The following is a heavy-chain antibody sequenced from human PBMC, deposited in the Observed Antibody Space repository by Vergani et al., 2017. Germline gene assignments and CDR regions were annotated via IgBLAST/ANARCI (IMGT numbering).Heavy chain of an antibody. CDR2: IYYSRST. CDR3: ARRKVVTPFDY. D-gene: IGHD4-23*01. CDR1: GGSISSSSYY. Sequence: QLQLQESGPGLVKPSETLSLTCTVSGGSISSSSYYWGWIRQPPGKGLEWIGSIYYSRSTYDNPSLKRRVTISVDTSKNQFSLKLSCVTAADTAVYYCARRKVVTPFDYWGQGTLVTVSS. V-gene: IGHV4-39*01. J-gene: IGHJ4*02.